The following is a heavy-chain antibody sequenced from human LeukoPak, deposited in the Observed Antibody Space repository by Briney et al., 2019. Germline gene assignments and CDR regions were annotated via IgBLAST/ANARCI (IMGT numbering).Heavy chain of an antibody. D-gene: IGHD6-19*01. J-gene: IGHJ6*04. CDR2: IIPIFGTA. CDR1: GGTFSSYA. CDR3: ARGLVRRLAAVAGTFEFRYYYYGMDV. Sequence: ASVKVSCKASGGTFSSYAISWVRQAPGQGLEWMGGIIPIFGTANYAQKFQGRVTITADESTSTAYMELSSLRSEDTAVYYCARGLVRRLAAVAGTFEFRYYYYGMDVWGKGTTVTVS. V-gene: IGHV1-69*13.